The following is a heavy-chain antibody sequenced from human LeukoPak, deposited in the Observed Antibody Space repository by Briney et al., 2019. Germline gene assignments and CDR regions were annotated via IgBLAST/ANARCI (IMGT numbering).Heavy chain of an antibody. D-gene: IGHD4-11*01. V-gene: IGHV3-21*01. CDR1: GFTFSSYS. CDR3: ARDLYGNYALDY. CDR2: SSGSGAYI. Sequence: GGSLRLSCGASGFTFSSYSMNWVRQAPGKGLEWVSPSSGSGAYIYYADSVKGRFTISRDNAKNSLYLQMNSLRAEDTAMYYCARDLYGNYALDYWGQGILVTVSS. J-gene: IGHJ4*02.